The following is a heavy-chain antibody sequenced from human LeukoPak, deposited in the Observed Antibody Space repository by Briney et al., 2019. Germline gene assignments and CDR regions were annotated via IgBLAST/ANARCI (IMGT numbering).Heavy chain of an antibody. V-gene: IGHV4-59*01. CDR3: ARHENGVSSGDY. J-gene: IGHJ4*02. Sequence: SETLSLTCTVSGGSISSYYWSWIRQPPGKGLEWIGYIYYTGSTNYNPSLKSRVTISVDTSKNQVSLKLSSVTAADTAVYYCARHENGVSSGDYWGQGTLVTVSS. D-gene: IGHD4-17*01. CDR2: IYYTGST. CDR1: GGSISSYY.